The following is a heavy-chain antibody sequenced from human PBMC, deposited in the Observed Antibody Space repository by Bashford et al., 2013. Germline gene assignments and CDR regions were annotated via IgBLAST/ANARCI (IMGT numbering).Heavy chain of an antibody. D-gene: IGHD1-26*01. J-gene: IGHJ5*02. CDR2: IIPLLDIV. CDR3: ATGIIEGAKYWCDP. V-gene: IGHV1-69*02. Sequence: IVWVRQAPGQGLEWLGRIIPLLDIVNYVQKFQGRITITADKSTSTAYMELSNLRSEDTAVYYCATGIIEGAKYWCDPWGQGTLVTVSS.